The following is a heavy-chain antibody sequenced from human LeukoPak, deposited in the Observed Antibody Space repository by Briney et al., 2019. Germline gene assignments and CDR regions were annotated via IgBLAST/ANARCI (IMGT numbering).Heavy chain of an antibody. V-gene: IGHV1-69*05. CDR2: IIPIFGTA. CDR3: AKGGWELRSPHGAFDI. D-gene: IGHD1-26*01. J-gene: IGHJ3*02. Sequence: SVKVSCKASGGTFSSYAISWVRQAPGQGLEWMGGIIPIFGTANYAQKFQGRVTMTRDTSTSTVYIELSSLRSEDTAVYYCAKGGWELRSPHGAFDIWGQGTMVTVSS. CDR1: GGTFSSYA.